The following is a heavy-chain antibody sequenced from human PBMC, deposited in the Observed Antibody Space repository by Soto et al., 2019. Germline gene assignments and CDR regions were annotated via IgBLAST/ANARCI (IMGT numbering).Heavy chain of an antibody. D-gene: IGHD2-2*01. CDR3: ARAYTGQLPRRGDYYYALDV. V-gene: IGHV3-13*05. Sequence: QLVESGGGLTQAGGSLRLSCVGSGFFFNNYDMHWVRQVRGKGLEWVSAIGAADDPYYSVSVKGRFIVSRDNAQKSLYLKMKHLRAADTAVYFCARAYTGQLPRRGDYYYALDVWGRGTTVTVSS. J-gene: IGHJ6*02. CDR1: GFFFNNYD. CDR2: IGAADDP.